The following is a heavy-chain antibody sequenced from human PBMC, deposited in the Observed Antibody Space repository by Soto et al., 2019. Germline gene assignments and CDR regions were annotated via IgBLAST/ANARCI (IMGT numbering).Heavy chain of an antibody. CDR1: GFTFSSYG. CDR3: AKEAAAYCGGDCYSYFDY. Sequence: GGSLRLSCAASGFTFSSYGMHWVRQAPGKGLEWVAVISYDGSNKYYADSVRGRFTISRDNPKNTLYLQMNSLRAEDTAVYYCAKEAAAYCGGDCYSYFDYWGQGTLVTVSS. CDR2: ISYDGSNK. J-gene: IGHJ4*02. V-gene: IGHV3-30*18. D-gene: IGHD2-21*02.